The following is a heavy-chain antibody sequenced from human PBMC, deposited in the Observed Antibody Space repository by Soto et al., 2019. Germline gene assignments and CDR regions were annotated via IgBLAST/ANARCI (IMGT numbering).Heavy chain of an antibody. J-gene: IGHJ4*02. CDR2: ISGSGGST. CDR3: AKVSSVVVVAARDY. CDR1: GFTFSSYA. Sequence: EVQLLESGGGLVQPGGSLRVSCAASGFTFSSYAMSWVLQAPGKGLEWVSAISGSGGSTYYADSVKGRFTISRDNSKNTLYLQMNSLRAEDTAVYYCAKVSSVVVVAARDYWGQGTLVTVSS. V-gene: IGHV3-23*01. D-gene: IGHD2-15*01.